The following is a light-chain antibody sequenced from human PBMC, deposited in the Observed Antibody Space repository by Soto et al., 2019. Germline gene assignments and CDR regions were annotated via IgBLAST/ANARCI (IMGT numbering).Light chain of an antibody. Sequence: AIQLTQSPSSLSASVGDRVTITCRASQGISSALAWYQQKPGKAPTLLIYDASSLESGVPSRFSGSGSGTDFTLTISSLQPEDFATYYCQQFNSYPRTFGPGTKVDIK. J-gene: IGKJ3*01. V-gene: IGKV1-13*02. CDR2: DAS. CDR3: QQFNSYPRT. CDR1: QGISSA.